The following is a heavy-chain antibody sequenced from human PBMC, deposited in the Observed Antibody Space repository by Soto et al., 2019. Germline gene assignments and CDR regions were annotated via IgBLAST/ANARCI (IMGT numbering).Heavy chain of an antibody. CDR2: ISGGGANT. CDR1: GFTFRSDG. CDR3: AKWKGDHSYYYGMDV. Sequence: PGGSLRLSCAASGFTFRSDGMNWVRQTPHKGLEWVSSISGGGANTYYADSVKGRFTISRDNSKNTLYLQMNSLRAEDTAVYYCAKWKGDHSYYYGMDVWGQGTTVTVSS. D-gene: IGHD1-1*01. V-gene: IGHV3-23*01. J-gene: IGHJ6*02.